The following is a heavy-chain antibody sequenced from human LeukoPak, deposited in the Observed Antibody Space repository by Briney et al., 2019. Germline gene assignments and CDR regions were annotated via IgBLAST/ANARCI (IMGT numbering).Heavy chain of an antibody. CDR1: GGSFSGYY. CDR2: INHSGST. V-gene: IGHV4-34*01. Sequence: SETLSLTCAVYGGSFSGYYWSWIRQPPGKGLEWIGEINHSGSTNYNPSLKSRVTISVDTSKNQFSLKLSSVTAADTAVYYCARSLTGYYVGDYWGQGTLVTVSS. D-gene: IGHD3-9*01. CDR3: ARSLTGYYVGDY. J-gene: IGHJ4*02.